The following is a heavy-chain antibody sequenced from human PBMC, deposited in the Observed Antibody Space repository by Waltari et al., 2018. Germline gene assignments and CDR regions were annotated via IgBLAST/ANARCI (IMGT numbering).Heavy chain of an antibody. CDR3: ARDERITIFGVVISSFLDY. V-gene: IGHV4-34*01. J-gene: IGHJ4*02. CDR1: GGSFSGYY. Sequence: QVQLQQWGAGLLKPSETLSLTCAVYGGSFSGYYWSWIRQPPGKGLEWIGEINHSGSTNNNPALKSRVTISVDTSKNQFSLKLSCVTAADTAVYYCARDERITIFGVVISSFLDYWGQGTLVTVSS. CDR2: INHSGST. D-gene: IGHD3-3*01.